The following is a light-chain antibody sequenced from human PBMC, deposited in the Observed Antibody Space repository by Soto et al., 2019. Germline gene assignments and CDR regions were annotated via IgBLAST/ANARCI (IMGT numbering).Light chain of an antibody. CDR2: FAS. V-gene: IGKV3-11*01. Sequence: EIVMTQSPATLSVSPGERATLSCRASHSVGSLLAWYQQKPGQAPRLLMYFASNRATGIPPRFSGSGSGTDFTLTIDSLEPEDFAVYYCQQRSAWPWTFGQGTKVDIK. CDR3: QQRSAWPWT. CDR1: HSVGSL. J-gene: IGKJ1*01.